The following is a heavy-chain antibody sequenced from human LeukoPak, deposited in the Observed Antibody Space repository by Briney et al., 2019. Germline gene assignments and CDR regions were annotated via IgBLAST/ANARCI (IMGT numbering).Heavy chain of an antibody. CDR1: ENTFSSYY. D-gene: IGHD3-16*02. J-gene: IGHJ5*02. Sequence: ASVKVSCKAPENTFSSYYLHWVRQAPGQGLEWMGLINPSGSSTLYAQKFQGRVTMTRDMSTTTDYMELSSLRSEDTAVYYCARDNSVGDIAWWFDPWGQGTLVTVSS. CDR3: ARDNSVGDIAWWFDP. V-gene: IGHV1-46*01. CDR2: INPSGSST.